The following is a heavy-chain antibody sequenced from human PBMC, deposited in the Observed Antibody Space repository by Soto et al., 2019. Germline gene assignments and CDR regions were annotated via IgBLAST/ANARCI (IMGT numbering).Heavy chain of an antibody. V-gene: IGHV4-34*01. CDR3: ARGNQYYYGSGSYYNNWFDP. CDR2: INHSGST. D-gene: IGHD3-10*01. Sequence: ASETLSLTCAVYGGSFSGYYWSWIRQPPGKGLEWIGEINHSGSTNYNPSLKSQVTISVDTSKNQFSLKLSSVTAADTAVYYCARGNQYYYGSGSYYNNWFDPWGQGTLVTVSS. CDR1: GGSFSGYY. J-gene: IGHJ5*02.